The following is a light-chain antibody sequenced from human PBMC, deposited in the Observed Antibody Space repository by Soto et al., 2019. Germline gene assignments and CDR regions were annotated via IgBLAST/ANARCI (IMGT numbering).Light chain of an antibody. CDR1: QSVSSY. CDR3: QQRSNWLT. CDR2: DAS. J-gene: IGKJ4*01. Sequence: EIVLTQSPATLSLSPGERATLSCRASQSVSSYVAWYQQKCGQTPRLLIYDASNRATGIPARFSGSGPGTDFTLTISSLEPEDFAVYYCQQRSNWLTFGGGTKVDIK. V-gene: IGKV3D-11*02.